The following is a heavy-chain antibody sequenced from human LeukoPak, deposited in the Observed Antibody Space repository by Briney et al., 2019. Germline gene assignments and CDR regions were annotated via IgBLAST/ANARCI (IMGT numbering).Heavy chain of an antibody. CDR3: ARDLKIGSY. J-gene: IGHJ4*02. V-gene: IGHV3-53*01. CDR1: GFMVSSNQ. Sequence: QPGGSLRLSCAASGFMVSSNQMSWVRQAPGKGLEWVSDIYSGGSINYADSVKGRFTISRDNSKNTLYLQMNSLRAEDTAVYYCARDLKIGSYWGQGTLVTVSS. D-gene: IGHD1-26*01. CDR2: IYSGGSI.